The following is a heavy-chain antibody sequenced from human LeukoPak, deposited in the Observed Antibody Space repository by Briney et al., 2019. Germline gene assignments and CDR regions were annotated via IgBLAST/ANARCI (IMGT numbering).Heavy chain of an antibody. V-gene: IGHV3-15*01. Sequence: GWSLRLSRVASGFTFTNPWMSWVRQARGKGLEWGGRITTKTDGGTRDYAAPVRGRYTISRDDSKHTLYLQMNSLKTEHTAVYYCTTDFRTPQQLVPPWGQGTLVSV. CDR1: GFTFTNPW. D-gene: IGHD6-13*01. CDR3: TTDFRTPQQLVPP. J-gene: IGHJ5*02. CDR2: ITTKTDGGTR.